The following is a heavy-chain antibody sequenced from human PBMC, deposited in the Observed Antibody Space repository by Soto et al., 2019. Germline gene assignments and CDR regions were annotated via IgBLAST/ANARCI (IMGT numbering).Heavy chain of an antibody. V-gene: IGHV4-59*01. CDR3: ARDLLGYCGTDCYALDV. CDR2: MYNTGST. CDR1: GGSISSYY. J-gene: IGHJ6*02. Sequence: QVQLQESGPGLVKPSETLSLTCTVSGGSISSYYWSWIRQPPGKGLEWIGYMYNTGSTVYNPSLKSRVTIAVDMYKYQFVLKLKAVTAADTAVYSCARDLLGYCGTDCYALDVWGQGTTVTVSS. D-gene: IGHD2-21*02.